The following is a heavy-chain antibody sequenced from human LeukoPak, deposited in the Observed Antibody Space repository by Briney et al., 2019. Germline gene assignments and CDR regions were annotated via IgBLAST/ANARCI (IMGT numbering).Heavy chain of an antibody. CDR3: AKGRGNGYFVVFFDY. V-gene: IGHV4-38-2*02. Sequence: SETLSLTCSVSGSSISSGYYWGWVRQSPGKGLEWIGSFYHSGTTYYNPSLKSRVTISVDTSKNQFSLRLNSVTAADTAVYYCAKGRGNGYFVVFFDYWGQGTLVTVSS. CDR1: GSSISSGYY. D-gene: IGHD5-24*01. CDR2: FYHSGTT. J-gene: IGHJ4*02.